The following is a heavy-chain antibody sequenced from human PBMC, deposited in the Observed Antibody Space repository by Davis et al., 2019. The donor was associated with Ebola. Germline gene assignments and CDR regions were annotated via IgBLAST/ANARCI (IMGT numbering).Heavy chain of an antibody. CDR3: ARGGVTPPYYYYGMDV. CDR2: IYYSGST. D-gene: IGHD2-21*02. V-gene: IGHV4-61*05. CDR1: GGSISSSSYY. Sequence: MPSETLSLTCTVSGGSISSSSYYWGWTRHPPGKGLEWIGYIYYSGSTNYNPSPKSRVTITVDTSKNQFSLKLSSVTAADTAVYYCARGGVTPPYYYYGMDVWGQGTTVTVSS. J-gene: IGHJ6*02.